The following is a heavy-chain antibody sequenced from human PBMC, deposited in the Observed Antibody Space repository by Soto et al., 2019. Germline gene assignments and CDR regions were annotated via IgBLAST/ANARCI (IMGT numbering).Heavy chain of an antibody. CDR3: ARLSSSGWPIEY. CDR2: VHISGHS. D-gene: IGHD6-19*01. V-gene: IGHV4-4*02. CDR1: GGSVRAPDW. J-gene: IGHJ4*02. Sequence: QVHLQESGPGLVAPSGTLSLTCTLSGGSVRAPDWWNWVRQSPDKGLEWIAEVHISGHSNYNPSLNSRVTISADTSKSQFSLKLSSVTAADTAVYYCARLSSSGWPIEYWGQGTLVTVSS.